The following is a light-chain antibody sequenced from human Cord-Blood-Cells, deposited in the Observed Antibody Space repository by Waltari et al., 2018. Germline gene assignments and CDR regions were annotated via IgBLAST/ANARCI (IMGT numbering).Light chain of an antibody. Sequence: QSVLTQPPSVSGAPGQRVTISCPGSSSNIGAGYDVLWYQQLPGTAPKLLIYGNSNRPSGVPDRFSGSKSGTSASLAITGLQAEDEADYYCQSYDSSLSVWVFGGGTKLTVL. CDR3: QSYDSSLSVWV. CDR1: SSNIGAGYD. CDR2: GNS. V-gene: IGLV1-40*01. J-gene: IGLJ3*02.